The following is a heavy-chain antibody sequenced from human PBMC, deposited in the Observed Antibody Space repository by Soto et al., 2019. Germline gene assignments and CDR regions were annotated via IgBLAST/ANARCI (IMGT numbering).Heavy chain of an antibody. D-gene: IGHD2-15*01. V-gene: IGHV3-21*01. CDR3: ARDRLKWDKLGYCSGGSCNAGGY. CDR1: GFTFSSYS. CDR2: ISSSSSYI. Sequence: PGGSLRLSCAASGFTFSSYSMNWVRQAPGKGLEWVSSISSSSSYIYYADSVKGRFTISRDNAKNSLYLQMNSLRAEDTAVYYCARDRLKWDKLGYCSGGSCNAGGYWGQGTLVTVSS. J-gene: IGHJ4*02.